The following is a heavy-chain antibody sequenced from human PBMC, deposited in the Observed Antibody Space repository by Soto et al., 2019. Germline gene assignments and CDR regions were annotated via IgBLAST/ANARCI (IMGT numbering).Heavy chain of an antibody. D-gene: IGHD3-3*01. CDR2: INHSGST. CDR3: ASHISGYYRYYFDY. Sequence: SETLSLTCAVYGGSFSGYYWSWIRQPPGKGLEWIGEINHSGSTNYNPSLKSRVTISVDTSKNQFSLKLSSVTAADTAVYYCASHISGYYRYYFDYWGQGTLVTVSS. V-gene: IGHV4-34*01. CDR1: GGSFSGYY. J-gene: IGHJ4*02.